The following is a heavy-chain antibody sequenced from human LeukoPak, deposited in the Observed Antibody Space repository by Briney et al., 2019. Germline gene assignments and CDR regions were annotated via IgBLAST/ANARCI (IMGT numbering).Heavy chain of an antibody. V-gene: IGHV3-23*01. J-gene: IGHJ3*01. CDR1: GFTVSNYA. CDR2: IAGNGNT. Sequence: GGSLRLSCAASGFTVSNYALTWVRQASGTGLEWVSIIAGNGNTYYADSVKGRFTISRDDSKSTLYLQMNSLRPGDTAVYYCAKCARSGGACYDAFDLWGQGTMVTVSS. CDR3: AKCARSGGACYDAFDL. D-gene: IGHD2-15*01.